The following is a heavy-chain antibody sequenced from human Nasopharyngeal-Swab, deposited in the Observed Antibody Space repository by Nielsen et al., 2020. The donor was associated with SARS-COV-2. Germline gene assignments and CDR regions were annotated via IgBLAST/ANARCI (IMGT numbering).Heavy chain of an antibody. D-gene: IGHD3-3*01. Sequence: WIRQPPGKGLEWIGSIYYSGSTYYNPSLKSRVTISVDTSKNQFSLKLSSVTAADTAVYYCASTKTLYDFWSGYYTEFDYWGQGTLVTVSS. J-gene: IGHJ4*02. V-gene: IGHV4-39*01. CDR2: IYYSGST. CDR3: ASTKTLYDFWSGYYTEFDY.